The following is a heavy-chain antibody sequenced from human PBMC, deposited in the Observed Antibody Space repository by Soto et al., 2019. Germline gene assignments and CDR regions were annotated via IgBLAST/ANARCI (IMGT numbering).Heavy chain of an antibody. V-gene: IGHV3-23*01. CDR1: GFSFSGYT. Sequence: EVQLLESGGHLIQPGESLRLSCAASGFSFSGYTMNWVRQAQGKGLEWISGINGGGGTTYYADSVKGRFTISRDDSKNILYLQMNSPRAEDTAIYYCAKDRHPDGIWTFDYWGRGTQVTVSS. J-gene: IGHJ4*02. CDR3: AKDRHPDGIWTFDY. CDR2: INGGGGTT. D-gene: IGHD3-9*01.